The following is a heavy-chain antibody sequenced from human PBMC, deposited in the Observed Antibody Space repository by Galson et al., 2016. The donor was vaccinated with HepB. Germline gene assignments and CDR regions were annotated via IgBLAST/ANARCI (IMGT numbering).Heavy chain of an antibody. CDR1: GGTFSSNA. CDR3: ARALYYYESSGYYESLYYFDY. V-gene: IGHV1-69*13. Sequence: SVKVSCKASGGTFSSNAFSWVRQAPRQGLEWMGGIIPNFGTTNYAQKFQGRVTITADESTRTAYMELSSLRSEDTAVYYCARALYYYESSGYYESLYYFDYWGQGTLVTVSS. J-gene: IGHJ4*02. D-gene: IGHD3-22*01. CDR2: IIPNFGTT.